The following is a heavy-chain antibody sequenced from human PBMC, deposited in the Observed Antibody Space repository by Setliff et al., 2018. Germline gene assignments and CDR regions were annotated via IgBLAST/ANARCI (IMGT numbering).Heavy chain of an antibody. Sequence: LSLSCAASGFSFSDSAMHWVRQASGKGLEWIGRIRSKANSYATAYAASVKGRFTISRDDSMNTAYLQMDSLRTEDTAVYYCSRAVDGRTWFDPWGQGALVTVSS. CDR2: IRSKANSYAT. D-gene: IGHD6-19*01. CDR3: SRAVDGRTWFDP. CDR1: GFSFSDSA. J-gene: IGHJ5*02. V-gene: IGHV3-73*01.